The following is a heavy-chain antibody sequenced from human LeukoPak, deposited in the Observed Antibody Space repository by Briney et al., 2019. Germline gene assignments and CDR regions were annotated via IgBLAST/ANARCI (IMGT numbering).Heavy chain of an antibody. CDR2: IYSGGST. J-gene: IGHJ6*02. D-gene: IGHD3-22*01. CDR1: GFTVSSNY. V-gene: IGHV3-53*01. Sequence: GGSLRLSCAASGFTVSSNYMSWVRQAPGKGLEWVSVIYSGGSTYYADSVKGRFTISRDNSKNTLYLQMNSLRAEDTAVYYCARDLYYDSSRYGMDVWGQGTTVTVSS. CDR3: ARDLYYDSSRYGMDV.